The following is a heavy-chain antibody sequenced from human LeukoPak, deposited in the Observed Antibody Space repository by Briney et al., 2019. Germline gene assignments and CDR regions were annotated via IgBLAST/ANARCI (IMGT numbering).Heavy chain of an antibody. CDR1: GYSISSGYY. V-gene: IGHV4-38-2*01. Sequence: SETLSLTCAVSGYSISSGYYWRWIRQPPGKGLEWIGSIYHSGSTYYNPSLKSRVTISVDTSKNQFSLKLSSVTAADTAVYYCARALYSSGWYFIHWGQGTLVTVSS. D-gene: IGHD6-19*01. CDR3: ARALYSSGWYFIH. CDR2: IYHSGST. J-gene: IGHJ4*02.